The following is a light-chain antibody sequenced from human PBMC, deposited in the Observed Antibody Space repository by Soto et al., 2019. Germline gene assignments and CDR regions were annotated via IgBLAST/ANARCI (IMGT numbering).Light chain of an antibody. CDR2: ATS. J-gene: IGKJ3*01. V-gene: IGKV3D-20*02. CDR1: QSVTSGY. Sequence: EIVLTQSPGTLSLSPGERATLSCRASQSVTSGYLAWYQQRPGQAPRLLIHATSTRATGIPDRFSGTGSGTDFSLTINGLEPEDFAVYYCQQRSNWPTFGPGTKVDIK. CDR3: QQRSNWPT.